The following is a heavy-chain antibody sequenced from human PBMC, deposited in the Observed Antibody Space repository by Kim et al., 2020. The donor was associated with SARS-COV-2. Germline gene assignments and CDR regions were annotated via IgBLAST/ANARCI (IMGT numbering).Heavy chain of an antibody. CDR2: INHSGST. V-gene: IGHV4-34*01. D-gene: IGHD3-22*01. Sequence: SETLSLTCAVYGGSFSGYYWSWIRQPPGKGLEWIGEINHSGSTNYNPSLKSRVTISVDTSKNQFSLKLSSVTAADTAVYYCASGDYDSRAPHYYGGDVWGQATTVTVS. CDR1: GGSFSGYY. CDR3: ASGDYDSRAPHYYGGDV. J-gene: IGHJ6*02.